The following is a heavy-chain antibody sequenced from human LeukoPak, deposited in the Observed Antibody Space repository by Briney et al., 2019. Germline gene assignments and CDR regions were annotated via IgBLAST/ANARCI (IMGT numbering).Heavy chain of an antibody. CDR3: ARGLNYYYGSGRSSYYFDY. J-gene: IGHJ4*02. Sequence: SETLSLTCTVSGGSISSSSYYWGWIRQPPGKGLEWIGEINHSGSTNYNPSLKSRVTISVDTSKNQFSLKLSSVTAADTAVYYCARGLNYYYGSGRSSYYFDYWGQGTLVTVSS. D-gene: IGHD3-10*01. CDR1: GGSISSSSYY. CDR2: INHSGST. V-gene: IGHV4-39*07.